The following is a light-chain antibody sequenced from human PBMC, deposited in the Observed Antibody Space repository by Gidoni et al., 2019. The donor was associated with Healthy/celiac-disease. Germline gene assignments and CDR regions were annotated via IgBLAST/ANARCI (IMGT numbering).Light chain of an antibody. CDR2: AAS. Sequence: DIQMTQSPSSLSASVGDRVTITCRASQSISSYLNLYQHKPGKAPKLLIYAASSLQSGVPSRFSGSGSGTDFTLTISSLQPEDFATYYCQQSYSTPYTFGQXTKLEIK. CDR3: QQSYSTPYT. CDR1: QSISSY. J-gene: IGKJ2*01. V-gene: IGKV1-39*01.